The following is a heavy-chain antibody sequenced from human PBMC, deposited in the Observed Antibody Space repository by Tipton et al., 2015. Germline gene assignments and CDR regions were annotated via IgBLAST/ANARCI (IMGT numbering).Heavy chain of an antibody. V-gene: IGHV3-21*01. CDR2: ISGSSGYI. CDR1: GSTFSSYG. J-gene: IGHJ3*02. D-gene: IGHD2-15*01. Sequence: SLRLSCTASGSTFSSYGMHWVRQAPGKGLEWVSSISGSSGYIHYADSLRGRITVSRDNARNSLYLQMDSLRAEDTAVYYCARDREGSGFDAFDMWGQGTMVTVSS. CDR3: ARDREGSGFDAFDM.